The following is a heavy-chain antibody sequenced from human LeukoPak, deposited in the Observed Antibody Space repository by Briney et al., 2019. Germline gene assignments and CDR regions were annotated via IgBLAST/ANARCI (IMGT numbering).Heavy chain of an antibody. D-gene: IGHD6-19*01. CDR3: ARDPSHSRGWFYF. CDR2: MYSSGSA. Sequence: SETLSLTCTVSGGSISSYYWSWIRQPAGRGLEWVGRMYSSGSADYNPSLKSRVTMSVDTSKNQFSLKLSAVTAADSAVYYCARDPSHSRGWFYFWGQGTLVTVSS. J-gene: IGHJ4*02. V-gene: IGHV4-4*07. CDR1: GGSISSYY.